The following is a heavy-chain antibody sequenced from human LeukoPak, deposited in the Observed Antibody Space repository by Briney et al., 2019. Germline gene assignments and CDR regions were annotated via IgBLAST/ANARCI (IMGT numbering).Heavy chain of an antibody. Sequence: GGSLRLSCAASGFTFSSYGMHWVRQAPGKGLEWVAVLWYDGSNKYYADSVKGRFTISRDNSKNTLYLQMNSLRAEDTAVYYCARAAYKKYSSGWYFLDYWGQGTLVTVSS. CDR2: LWYDGSNK. J-gene: IGHJ4*02. D-gene: IGHD6-19*01. V-gene: IGHV3-33*01. CDR3: ARAAYKKYSSGWYFLDY. CDR1: GFTFSSYG.